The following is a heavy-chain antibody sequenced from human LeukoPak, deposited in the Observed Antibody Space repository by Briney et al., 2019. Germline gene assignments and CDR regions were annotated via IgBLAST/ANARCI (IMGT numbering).Heavy chain of an antibody. V-gene: IGHV7-4-1*02. D-gene: IGHD5-24*01. J-gene: IGHJ3*02. CDR1: GYTFTSYA. Sequence: ASVKVSCTASGYTFTSYAMNWVRQAPGQGLEWMGWINTNTGNPTYAQGFTGRFVFSLDTSVSTAYLQISSLKAEDTAVYYCATWRNGYNSDDAFDIWGQGTMVTVSS. CDR3: ATWRNGYNSDDAFDI. CDR2: INTNTGNP.